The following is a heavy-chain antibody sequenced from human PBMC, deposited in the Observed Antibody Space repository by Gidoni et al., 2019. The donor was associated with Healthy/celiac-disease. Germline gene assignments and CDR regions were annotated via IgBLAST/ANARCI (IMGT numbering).Heavy chain of an antibody. CDR2: ISGSGGST. CDR3: AKDHAEGSGWLDLTYYYYGMDV. J-gene: IGHJ6*02. CDR1: GFTFSSYA. D-gene: IGHD6-19*01. V-gene: IGHV3-23*01. Sequence: EVQLLESGGGLVQPGGSLRLSCAASGFTFSSYAISLVRQAPGKGLEWVSAISGSGGSTYYADSVKGRFTISRDNSKNTLYLQMNSLRAEDTAVYYCAKDHAEGSGWLDLTYYYYGMDVWGQGTTVTVSS.